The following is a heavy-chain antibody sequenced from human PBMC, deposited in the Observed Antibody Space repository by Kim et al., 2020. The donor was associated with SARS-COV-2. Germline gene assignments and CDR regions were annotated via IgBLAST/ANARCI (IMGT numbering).Heavy chain of an antibody. V-gene: IGHV3-30*04. CDR1: GFTFSSYG. Sequence: GGSLRLSCAASGFTFSSYGMHWVRQAPGKGLEWVAVISYDGSNKNYVDSVRGRFTFARDNYKNTLHLQMNSLRAEDTAVYYCARDIASYSSGWIYDYYG. CDR2: ISYDGSNK. D-gene: IGHD6-19*01. J-gene: IGHJ6*01. CDR3: ARDIASYSSGWIYDYYG.